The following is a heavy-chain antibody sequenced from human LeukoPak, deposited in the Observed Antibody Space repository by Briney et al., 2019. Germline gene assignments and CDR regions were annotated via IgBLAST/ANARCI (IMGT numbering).Heavy chain of an antibody. V-gene: IGHV4-34*01. J-gene: IGHJ5*02. Sequence: SETLSLTCAVYGGSFSGYYWSWIRQPPGKGLEWIGEINHSGSTNYNSSLKSRVTISVDTSKNQFSLKLSSVTAADTAVYYCARRGLSSSWSQRRNWFDPWGQGTLVTVSS. D-gene: IGHD6-13*01. CDR1: GGSFSGYY. CDR2: INHSGST. CDR3: ARRGLSSSWSQRRNWFDP.